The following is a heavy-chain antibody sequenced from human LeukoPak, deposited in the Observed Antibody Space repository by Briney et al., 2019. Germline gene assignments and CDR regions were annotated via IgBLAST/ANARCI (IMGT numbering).Heavy chain of an antibody. V-gene: IGHV4-39*07. D-gene: IGHD3-16*01. J-gene: IGHJ6*03. CDR3: ARDQILGSYYYYMDV. Sequence: SETLSLTCTVSGGSISSSSYYWGWIRQPPGKGLEWIGSIYYSGSTYYNPSLKSRVTISVDTSKNQFSLKLSSVTAADTAVYYCARDQILGSYYYYMDVWGKGTTVTVSS. CDR1: GGSISSSSYY. CDR2: IYYSGST.